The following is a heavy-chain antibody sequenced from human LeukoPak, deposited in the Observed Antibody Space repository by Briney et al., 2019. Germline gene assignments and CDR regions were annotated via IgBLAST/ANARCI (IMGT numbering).Heavy chain of an antibody. CDR2: IYTSGST. D-gene: IGHD2-2*01. V-gene: IGHV4-4*07. CDR3: ARDAGVVVPAASYFDY. CDR1: GGSISSYY. Sequence: SETLSLTCTVSGGSISSYYWSWIRQPAGKGLEWIGRIYTSGSTNYNPSLKSRVTMSVDTSKNQLSLKLSSVTAADTAVYYCARDAGVVVPAASYFDYWGQGTLVTVSS. J-gene: IGHJ4*02.